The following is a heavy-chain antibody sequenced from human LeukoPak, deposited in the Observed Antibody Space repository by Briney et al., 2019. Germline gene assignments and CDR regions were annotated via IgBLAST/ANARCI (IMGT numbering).Heavy chain of an antibody. Sequence: GGSLRLSCAASGFIFNNYDMSWVRQAPGKGLEWVSAISDSGGSTNYADSVQGRFTISRDNSKNTLYLQMNSLRAEDTAMYYCAKAPGYYDSSVPFYFDYWGQGTLVTVSS. J-gene: IGHJ4*02. D-gene: IGHD3-22*01. CDR3: AKAPGYYDSSVPFYFDY. CDR1: GFIFNNYD. V-gene: IGHV3-23*01. CDR2: ISDSGGST.